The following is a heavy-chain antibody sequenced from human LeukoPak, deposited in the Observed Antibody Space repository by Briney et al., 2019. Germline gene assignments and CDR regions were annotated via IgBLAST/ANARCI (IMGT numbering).Heavy chain of an antibody. V-gene: IGHV3-48*02. D-gene: IGHD3-22*01. CDR1: GFAFSSYN. Sequence: GGSLRLSCAASGFAFSSYNMNWVRQAPGKGLEWISYIGSSGSPTHYADSVGGRFTISRDNAKNSLYLQMNSLRDEDTAVYFCARRLYSDTSGRLSDVWGQGTTVTVSS. CDR3: ARRLYSDTSGRLSDV. J-gene: IGHJ6*02. CDR2: IGSSGSPT.